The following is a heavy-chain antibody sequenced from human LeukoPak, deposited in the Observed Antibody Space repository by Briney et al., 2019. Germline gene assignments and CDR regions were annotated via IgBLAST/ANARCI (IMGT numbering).Heavy chain of an antibody. CDR2: ISAYYGNT. V-gene: IGHV1-18*01. D-gene: IGHD3-10*01. Sequence: ASVKVSCKASGYTFTAYGISWVRQAPGQRLKWMGWISAYYGNTISAQELQGRVNMSVDTYSSTAYMGLRSLRSEDTAVYYCATVPGGSGSYDQSLEAFDIWGQGTMVTVSS. CDR1: GYTFTAYG. CDR3: ATVPGGSGSYDQSLEAFDI. J-gene: IGHJ3*02.